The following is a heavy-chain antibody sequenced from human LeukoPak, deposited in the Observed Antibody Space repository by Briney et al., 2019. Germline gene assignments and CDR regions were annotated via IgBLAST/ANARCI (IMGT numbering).Heavy chain of an antibody. CDR2: IYYSGST. CDR1: GGSISSSSYY. D-gene: IGHD2-2*01. Sequence: SETLSLTCTVSGGSISSSSYYWGWIRQPPGKGLEWIGSIYYSGSTYYNPSLKSRVTISVDTSKNQFSLKLSSVTAADTAVYYCARRGVVVPAAISFDYWGQGTLVTVSS. J-gene: IGHJ4*02. V-gene: IGHV4-39*01. CDR3: ARRGVVVPAAISFDY.